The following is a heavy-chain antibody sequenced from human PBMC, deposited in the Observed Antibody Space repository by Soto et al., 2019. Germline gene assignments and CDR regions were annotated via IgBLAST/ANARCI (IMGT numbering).Heavy chain of an antibody. D-gene: IGHD3-22*01. CDR3: TQRPSFYDSRTFDP. V-gene: IGHV2-5*01. J-gene: IGHJ5*02. CDR1: GFSLSSDGVG. Sequence: QITLKESGPTLVKPTQTLTLTCTFFGFSLSSDGVGVGWIRQPPGKALEWLALIYWNDVKHYSPLLKNRLTITKDTSKNQVVLTLANMHRVDSATYYCTQRPSFYDSRTFDPWGQGIRVTGSS. CDR2: IYWNDVK.